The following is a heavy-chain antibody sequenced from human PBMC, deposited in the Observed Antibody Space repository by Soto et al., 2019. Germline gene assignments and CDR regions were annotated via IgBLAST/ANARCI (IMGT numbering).Heavy chain of an antibody. J-gene: IGHJ6*02. CDR3: ARDRGLQNYYYYGMDV. D-gene: IGHD1-26*01. Sequence: ASVKVSCKASGYTFTSYGISWVRQAPGQGLEWMGWISAYNGNTNYAQKLQGRVTMTTDTSTSTAYMELRSLRSDDTAVYYCARDRGLQNYYYYGMDVWGQGTTVTVSS. CDR2: ISAYNGNT. CDR1: GYTFTSYG. V-gene: IGHV1-18*04.